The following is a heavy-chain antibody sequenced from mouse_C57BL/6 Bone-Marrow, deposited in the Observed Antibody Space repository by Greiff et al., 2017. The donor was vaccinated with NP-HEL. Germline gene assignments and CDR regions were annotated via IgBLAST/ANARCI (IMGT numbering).Heavy chain of an antibody. Sequence: QVQLQQSGPELVKPGASVKISCKASGYTFTDYYINWVKQRPGQGLEWIGWIFPGSGSTYYNEKFKGKATLTVDKSSSTAYLLLSSLTSEDSAVYFCRYDHDGGGNAMDYWGQGTSVTVSS. D-gene: IGHD2-4*01. V-gene: IGHV1-75*01. CDR1: GYTFTDYY. CDR2: IFPGSGST. CDR3: RYDHDGGGNAMDY. J-gene: IGHJ4*01.